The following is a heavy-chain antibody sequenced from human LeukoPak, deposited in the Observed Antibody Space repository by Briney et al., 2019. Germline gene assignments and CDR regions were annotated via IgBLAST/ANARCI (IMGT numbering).Heavy chain of an antibody. CDR1: GGSISSGGYY. CDR3: ARAGGSSSWYRFDY. CDR2: IYYSGST. V-gene: IGHV4-31*03. D-gene: IGHD6-13*01. Sequence: SETLSLTCTVSGGSISSGGYYWSWIRQHPGKGLEWIGYIYYSGSTYYNPSLKSRVTISVDTSKNQFSLKLSSVTAADTAVYYCARAGGSSSWYRFDYWGQGTLVTVSS. J-gene: IGHJ4*02.